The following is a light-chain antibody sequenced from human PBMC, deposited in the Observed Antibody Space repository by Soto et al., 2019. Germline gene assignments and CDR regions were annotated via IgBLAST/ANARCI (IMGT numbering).Light chain of an antibody. CDR2: KTS. J-gene: IGKJ2*01. CDR1: QTINNW. Sequence: DIQMTQSPSTLPASVGDRVTITCRASQTINNWLAWYQQKPGKDPKPLIYKTSSLQSGVSSRFSGSGSGTEFSLTISCLQPDDFATYYCQQYSSYSVSTFGQGTKVEIK. V-gene: IGKV1-5*03. CDR3: QQYSSYSVST.